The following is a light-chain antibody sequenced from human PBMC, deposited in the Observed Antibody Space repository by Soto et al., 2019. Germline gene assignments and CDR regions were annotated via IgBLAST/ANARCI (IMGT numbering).Light chain of an antibody. V-gene: IGKV3D-20*02. CDR3: QQRSNWPIT. CDR2: DAS. J-gene: IGKJ5*01. CDR1: QSVSSYY. Sequence: EIVLTQSPGTLSLSPGERATLSCRASQSVSSYYLAWYQQKPGQAPRLLIYDASNRATGIPARFSGSGSGTDFTLTISSLEPEDFAVYYCQQRSNWPITFGQGTRLEIK.